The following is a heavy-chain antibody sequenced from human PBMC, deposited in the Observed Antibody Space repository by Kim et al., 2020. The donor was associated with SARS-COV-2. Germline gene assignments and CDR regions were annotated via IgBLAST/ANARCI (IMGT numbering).Heavy chain of an antibody. D-gene: IGHD6-19*01. CDR3: AKDRVSVAGYLDAFDI. V-gene: IGHV3-9*01. CDR1: GFTFDDYA. J-gene: IGHJ3*02. Sequence: GGSLRLSCAASGFTFDDYAMHWVRQAPGKGLEWVSGINWNSGTVGYGDSVKGRFTISRDNAKNSLYLQMKSLRAEDTALYYCAKDRVSVAGYLDAFDIWGQGTMVTVYS. CDR2: INWNSGTV.